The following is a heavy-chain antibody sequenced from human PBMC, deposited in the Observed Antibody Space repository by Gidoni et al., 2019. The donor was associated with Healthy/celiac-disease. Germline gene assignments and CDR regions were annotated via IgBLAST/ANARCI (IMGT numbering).Heavy chain of an antibody. J-gene: IGHJ4*02. CDR2: ISYDGSNE. V-gene: IGHV3-30-3*01. CDR1: GFTFSTYE. D-gene: IGHD4-17*01. CDR3: ARGEADYRGNPPFDY. Sequence: QVQLVESGGGVVQPGGSLRLSCAASGFTFSTYEMHWVRQVPGKGLEWVAVISYDGSNEYYADSAKGRFTISRDNSKNTLYLQMNSLRVEDTAVYYCARGEADYRGNPPFDYWGQGTLVTVSS.